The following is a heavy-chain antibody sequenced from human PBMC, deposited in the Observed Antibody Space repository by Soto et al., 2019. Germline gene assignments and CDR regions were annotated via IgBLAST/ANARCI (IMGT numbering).Heavy chain of an antibody. D-gene: IGHD3-3*01. CDR2: ISNGGDKT. CDR1: GFTFSNYA. CDR3: AKDTFGVVTSFEY. Sequence: HLLESGGGLVQPGGSLRVSCAASGFTFSNYAMSWVRQAPGKGLEWVSAISNGGDKTFYADSVRGRFTISRDNSKNTVYLQMNSLGAEDAAVYYCAKDTFGVVTSFEYWGQGTLVAVSS. J-gene: IGHJ4*02. V-gene: IGHV3-23*01.